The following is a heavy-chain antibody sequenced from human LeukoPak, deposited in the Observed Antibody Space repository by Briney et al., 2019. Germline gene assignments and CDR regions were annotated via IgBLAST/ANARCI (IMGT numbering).Heavy chain of an antibody. D-gene: IGHD3-10*01. V-gene: IGHV4-4*07. CDR3: ARDTYYYGSGTYYFNY. Sequence: PSETLSLTCTVSGGSISSYYWTWLRQPAGKGLEWIGRTHTSGSTSYNPSLKSRVTMSIDTSKNQFSLKLSSVTAADTAVYYCARDTYYYGSGTYYFNYWGQGTLVTVSS. CDR1: GGSISSYY. J-gene: IGHJ4*02. CDR2: THTSGST.